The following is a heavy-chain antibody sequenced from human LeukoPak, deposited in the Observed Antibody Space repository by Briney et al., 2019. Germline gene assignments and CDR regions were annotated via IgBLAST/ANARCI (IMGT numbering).Heavy chain of an antibody. D-gene: IGHD3-16*02. V-gene: IGHV1-69*04. CDR3: ARAPQRGRGELSLLDY. J-gene: IGHJ4*02. CDR1: GGTFSSYA. Sequence: WASVKVSCKASGGTFSSYAISWVRQAPGQGLEWMGRIIPILGIANYAQKFQGKVTITADKSTSTAYMELSSLRSEDTAVYYRARAPQRGRGELSLLDYWGQGTLVTVSS. CDR2: IIPILGIA.